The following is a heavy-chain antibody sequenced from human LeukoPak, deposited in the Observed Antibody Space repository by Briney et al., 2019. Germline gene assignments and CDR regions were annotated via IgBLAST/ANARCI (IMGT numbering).Heavy chain of an antibody. CDR2: IIPIFGTA. V-gene: IGHV1-69*06. CDR1: GYTFSAFY. D-gene: IGHD6-6*01. CDR3: ARSPGAARGSWFDP. Sequence: SVKVSCKTSGYTFSAFYMHWVRQAPGQGLEWMGGIIPIFGTANYAQKFQGRVTITADKSTSTAYMELSSLRSEDTAVYYCARSPGAARGSWFDPWGQGTLVTVSS. J-gene: IGHJ5*02.